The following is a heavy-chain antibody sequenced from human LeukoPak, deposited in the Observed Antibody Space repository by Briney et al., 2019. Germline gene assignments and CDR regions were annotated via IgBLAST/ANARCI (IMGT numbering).Heavy chain of an antibody. CDR3: ARVGCSSTSCYVPYYMDV. J-gene: IGHJ6*03. D-gene: IGHD2-2*01. V-gene: IGHV4-34*01. CDR2: INHSGST. Sequence: PSETLSLTCAVYGGAFSGYYWSWIRQPPGQGLEWIGEINHSGSTNYNPSLKSRVTISLDTSKNQFSLKLSSVTAADTAVYCCARVGCSSTSCYVPYYMDVWGKGTTVTVSS. CDR1: GGAFSGYY.